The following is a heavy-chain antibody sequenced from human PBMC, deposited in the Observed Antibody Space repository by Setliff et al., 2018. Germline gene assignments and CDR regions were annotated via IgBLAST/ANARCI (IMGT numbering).Heavy chain of an antibody. CDR3: LRDRPYSNSPEDAFDV. J-gene: IGHJ3*01. V-gene: IGHV1-18*01. CDR2: IGPYNGNT. Sequence: ASVKVSCKASGYTFTRYGISWVRQAPGKGFEWMGWIGPYNGNTYYAQKFQGRVAITTDTSTSTAYMELRSLRSDDTAVYYCLRDRPYSNSPEDAFDVWGQGTTVT. CDR1: GYTFTRYG. D-gene: IGHD6-6*01.